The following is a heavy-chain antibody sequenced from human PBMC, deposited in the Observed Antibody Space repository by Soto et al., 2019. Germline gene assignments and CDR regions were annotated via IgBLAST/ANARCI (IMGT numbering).Heavy chain of an antibody. CDR3: ARGKYQLFDP. CDR2: IYYSGST. CDR1: GGSISSYY. V-gene: IGHV4-59*01. D-gene: IGHD2-2*01. J-gene: IGHJ5*02. Sequence: TSETLSLTCTVSGGSISSYYWSWIRQPPGKGLEWIGYIYYSGSTNYNPSLKSRVTISVDTSKNQFSLKLSSVTAADTAVYYCARGKYQLFDPWGQGTPVTVSS.